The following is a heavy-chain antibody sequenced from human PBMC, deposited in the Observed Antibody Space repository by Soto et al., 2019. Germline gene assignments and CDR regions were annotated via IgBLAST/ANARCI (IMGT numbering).Heavy chain of an antibody. CDR1: GYTFTSYY. Sequence: ASVKVSCKASGYTFTSYYMHWVRQAPGQGLERMGIINPSGGSTSYAQKFQGRVTMTRDTSTSTVYMELSSLRSEDTAVYYCARVVENWGHFDHWGHGTLVTVSS. V-gene: IGHV1-46*01. J-gene: IGHJ4*01. D-gene: IGHD7-27*01. CDR3: ARVVENWGHFDH. CDR2: INPSGGST.